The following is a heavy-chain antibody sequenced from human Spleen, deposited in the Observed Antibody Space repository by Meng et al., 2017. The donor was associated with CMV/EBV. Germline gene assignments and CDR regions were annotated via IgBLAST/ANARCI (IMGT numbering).Heavy chain of an antibody. J-gene: IGHJ5*02. CDR3: ARGAYTVTSFAEGRFDP. CDR2: ISGSGSNI. CDR1: GFSFSDYY. V-gene: IGHV3-11*01. D-gene: IGHD4-11*01. Sequence: GGSLRLSCAASGFSFSDYYMSWIRQAPGKGLEWVSFISGSGSNIKYADSVKGRFTMSRDNAKKSLYLQMNSLRAEDTAVYYCARGAYTVTSFAEGRFDPWGQGILVTVSS.